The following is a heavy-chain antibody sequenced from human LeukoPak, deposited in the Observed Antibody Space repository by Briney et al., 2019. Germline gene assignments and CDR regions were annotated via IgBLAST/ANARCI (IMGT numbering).Heavy chain of an antibody. D-gene: IGHD3-16*01. Sequence: GESLRLSCAASGFTFSSYAMNWVRLSAGKGLEWVSAITDNGNTTYYADSVKGRFTISRDNSKNTLYLQMNSLRAEDTAVYYCATPRLSDHFDYWGQGTLVTVSS. V-gene: IGHV3-23*05. J-gene: IGHJ4*02. CDR2: ITDNGNTT. CDR3: ATPRLSDHFDY. CDR1: GFTFSSYA.